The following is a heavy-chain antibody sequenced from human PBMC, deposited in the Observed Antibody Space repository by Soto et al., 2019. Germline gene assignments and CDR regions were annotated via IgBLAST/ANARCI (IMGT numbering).Heavy chain of an antibody. CDR1: GFTFSNFC. J-gene: IGHJ4*02. V-gene: IGHV3-33*01. CDR3: ARDPGQDEAMDY. CDR2: IWHDGKNK. Sequence: PGVSLXLSFAASGFTFSNFCMHWVRQAPGKGLEWVAVIWHDGKNKYYADSAKGRFTISRDNSKNTLYLQMNSLRAEDTAVYYCARDPGQDEAMDYWGQGTLVTVSS.